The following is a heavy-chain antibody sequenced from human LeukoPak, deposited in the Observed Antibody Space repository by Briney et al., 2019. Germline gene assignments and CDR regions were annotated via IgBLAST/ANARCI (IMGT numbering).Heavy chain of an antibody. J-gene: IGHJ2*01. CDR2: VYYTGST. CDR1: GDSINRSPHY. V-gene: IGHV4-39*01. D-gene: IGHD4-17*01. Sequence: SETLSLTCSVSGDSINRSPHYWGWIRQPPGKGPEWIGSVYYTGSTSYSPSLKSRVTISVDTSKNQFSLQLRSVTAADTAVYFCARPGGEYAMYWFFDPWGRGTLVTVSS. CDR3: ARPGGEYAMYWFFDP.